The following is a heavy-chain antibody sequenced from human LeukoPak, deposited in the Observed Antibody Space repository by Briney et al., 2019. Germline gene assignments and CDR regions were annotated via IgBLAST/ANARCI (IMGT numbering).Heavy chain of an antibody. D-gene: IGHD3-16*02. V-gene: IGHV4-31*03. J-gene: IGHJ4*02. CDR1: GGSISSGGYY. Sequence: SQTLSLTCTVSGGSISSGGYYWSWIRQHPGKVLEWIGYIYYSQSTYYIPSLKSRVTISVDTSKNQFSLKLSSVTAADTAVYYCARVIDYVWGSYRRPHPSYYFDYWGQGTLVTVSS. CDR3: ARVIDYVWGSYRRPHPSYYFDY. CDR2: IYYSQST.